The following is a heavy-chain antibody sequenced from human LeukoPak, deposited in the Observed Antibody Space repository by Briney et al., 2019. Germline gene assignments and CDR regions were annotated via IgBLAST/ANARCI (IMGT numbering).Heavy chain of an antibody. Sequence: GGSLRLFCAASGFTFGSYAMSWVRQAPGKGLEWVSAISGSGGSTYYADSVKGRFTISRDNSKNTLYLQMNSLRAEDTAVYYCAKDLTVTTGWFDPWGQGTLVTVSS. CDR1: GFTFGSYA. CDR3: AKDLTVTTGWFDP. D-gene: IGHD4-17*01. CDR2: ISGSGGST. J-gene: IGHJ5*02. V-gene: IGHV3-23*01.